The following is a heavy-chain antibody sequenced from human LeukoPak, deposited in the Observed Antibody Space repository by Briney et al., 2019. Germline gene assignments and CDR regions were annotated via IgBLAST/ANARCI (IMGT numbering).Heavy chain of an antibody. CDR3: AGSVDSSGYYCHY. V-gene: IGHV4-31*03. Sequence: PSQTLSLTCTVSGGSIGSGNFYWNWIRQHPGRGLEWIGYIYDTGITYYNPSLKSRVTISADTSKKQFSLNLSSVTAADTAVYYCAGSVDSSGYYCHYWGQGTLVTVSS. CDR2: IYDTGIT. D-gene: IGHD3-22*01. J-gene: IGHJ4*02. CDR1: GGSIGSGNFY.